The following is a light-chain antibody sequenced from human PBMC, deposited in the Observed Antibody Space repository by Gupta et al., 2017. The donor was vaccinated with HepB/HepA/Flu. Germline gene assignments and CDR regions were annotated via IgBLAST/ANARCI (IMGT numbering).Light chain of an antibody. CDR3: QQRGNCPIT. CDR1: QVVSSY. Sequence: EILSTHSPSTPSLSPGETSTLSCCASQVVSSYLAWYQQKPGQAPRLLIYDASDRATGIPDRFSGSGCGTDFTLTISSLEPEDFALYYCQQRGNCPITFGRGTKVEIK. CDR2: DAS. V-gene: IGKV3-11*01. J-gene: IGKJ1*01.